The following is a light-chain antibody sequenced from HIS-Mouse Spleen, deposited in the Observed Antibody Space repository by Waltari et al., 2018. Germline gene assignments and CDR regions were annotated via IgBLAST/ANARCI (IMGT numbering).Light chain of an antibody. CDR1: SSHVGGYTY. Sequence: QSALTQPASVSGSPGQSITISCTGTSSHVGGYTYVSWYQQHPGKAPKLMIYDVSNRPSGVSNRFSGSKSGNTASLTISGLQAEDEADYYCSSYTSSSFNVVFGGGTKLTVL. CDR2: DVS. CDR3: SSYTSSSFNVV. V-gene: IGLV2-14*03. J-gene: IGLJ2*01.